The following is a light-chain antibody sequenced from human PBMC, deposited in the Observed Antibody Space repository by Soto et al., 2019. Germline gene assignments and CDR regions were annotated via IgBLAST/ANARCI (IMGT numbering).Light chain of an antibody. CDR3: QVYGILPWT. CDR2: SAA. CDR1: QSVSTNQ. J-gene: IGKJ1*01. V-gene: IGKV3-20*01. Sequence: EIVLTQSPGTLSLSPGETATLSCRASQSVSTNQLAWYQQKRGQAPRLVFHSAATRANAFPSRFSASGSGTDSTLTIARLEPEDFALYYCQVYGILPWTFGQGTKVDIK.